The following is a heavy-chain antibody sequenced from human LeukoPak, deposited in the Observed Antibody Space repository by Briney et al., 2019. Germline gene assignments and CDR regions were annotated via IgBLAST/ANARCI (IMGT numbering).Heavy chain of an antibody. V-gene: IGHV3-21*01. CDR1: GFTFSSYE. CDR3: ARVMYYDFWSGYYRGRELDY. J-gene: IGHJ4*02. CDR2: ISSSSSYI. D-gene: IGHD3-3*01. Sequence: GGSLRLSCAASGFTFSSYEMNWVRQAPGKGLEWVSSISSSSSYIYYADSVKGRFTISRDNAKNSLYLQMNSLRAEDTAVYYCARVMYYDFWSGYYRGRELDYWGQGTLVTVSS.